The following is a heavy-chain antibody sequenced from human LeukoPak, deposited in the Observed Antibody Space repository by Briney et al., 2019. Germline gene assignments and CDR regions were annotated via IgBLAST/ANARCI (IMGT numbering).Heavy chain of an antibody. CDR2: INHSGST. CDR1: GGSFSGYY. D-gene: IGHD3-22*01. CDR3: ARVGYDSSGYYRSRAGYYYYMDV. Sequence: PSETLSLTCAVYGGSFSGYYWSWIRQPPGKGLEWIGEINHSGSTNYNPSLKSRVTISVDTSKNQFSLKLSSVTAADTAVYYCARVGYDSSGYYRSRAGYYYYMDVWGKGTTVTVSS. J-gene: IGHJ6*03. V-gene: IGHV4-34*01.